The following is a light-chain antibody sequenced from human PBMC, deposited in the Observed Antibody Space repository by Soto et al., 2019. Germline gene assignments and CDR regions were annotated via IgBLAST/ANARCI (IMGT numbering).Light chain of an antibody. V-gene: IGKV3D-15*01. CDR3: QQYNNWPLWT. Sequence: IVMTQSPGTLSLSPGKRATLSCRASQSVGNNLAWYQQRPGQPPRLLIYGASTRDTGVPTRFSGSGSGTEFTLTITSLQSEDFAVYYCQQYNNWPLWTFGQGTKVDIK. CDR2: GAS. J-gene: IGKJ1*01. CDR1: QSVGNN.